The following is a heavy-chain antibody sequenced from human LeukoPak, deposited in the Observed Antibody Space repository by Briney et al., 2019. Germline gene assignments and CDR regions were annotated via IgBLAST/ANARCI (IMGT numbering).Heavy chain of an antibody. V-gene: IGHV4-39*07. CDR3: ARVPLQYCSSTSCYFSYMDV. CDR2: IYDSGSA. D-gene: IGHD2-2*01. J-gene: IGHJ6*03. CDR1: GGSISSSGYY. Sequence: SGTLSLTCTVSGGSISSSGYYWGWNRQPTGKGLEWIRSIYDSGSAYYNPSLESRVTISVETSKYQVSLKLSSVTEADTAVDYCARVPLQYCSSTSCYFSYMDVWCEGTTVTVSS.